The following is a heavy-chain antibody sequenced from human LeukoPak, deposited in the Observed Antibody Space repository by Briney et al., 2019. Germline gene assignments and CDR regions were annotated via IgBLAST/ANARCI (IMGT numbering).Heavy chain of an antibody. CDR3: ARDIVGATGYFDY. V-gene: IGHV4-59*12. CDR1: GASISSYY. CDR2: IYYSGST. J-gene: IGHJ4*02. Sequence: SETLSLTCTVSGASISSYYWTWIRQPPGKGLEWLGYIYYSGSTNYNPSLKSRVTISLDTSKNQFSLKLSSVTAADTAVYYCARDIVGATGYFDYWGQGTLVTVSS. D-gene: IGHD1-26*01.